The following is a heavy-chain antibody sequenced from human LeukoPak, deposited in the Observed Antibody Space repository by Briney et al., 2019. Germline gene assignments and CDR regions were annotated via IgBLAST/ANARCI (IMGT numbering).Heavy chain of an antibody. Sequence: PGRSLRLSCAASGFTFSSYAMHWVRQAPGKGLEWVAVISYDGSNKYYADSVKGRFTISRDNSKNTLYLQMNSLRAEDTAVYYCARDSPTSNYYDSSGYMYWGQGTLVTVSS. D-gene: IGHD3-22*01. CDR3: ARDSPTSNYYDSSGYMY. J-gene: IGHJ4*02. CDR1: GFTFSSYA. CDR2: ISYDGSNK. V-gene: IGHV3-30-3*01.